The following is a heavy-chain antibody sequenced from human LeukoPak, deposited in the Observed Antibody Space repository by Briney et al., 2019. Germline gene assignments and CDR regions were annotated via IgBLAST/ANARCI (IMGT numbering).Heavy chain of an antibody. Sequence: GGSLRLSCAASGFTFSSYWMSWVRQAPGKGLEWVANIKQDGSEKYYVDSVEGRFTISRDNAKNSLYLQMNSLRAEDTAVYYCARKSREYSSSTLTHYYYYYYMDVWGKGTTVTVSS. CDR3: ARKSREYSSSTLTHYYYYYYMDV. CDR1: GFTFSSYW. V-gene: IGHV3-7*01. J-gene: IGHJ6*03. CDR2: IKQDGSEK. D-gene: IGHD6-6*01.